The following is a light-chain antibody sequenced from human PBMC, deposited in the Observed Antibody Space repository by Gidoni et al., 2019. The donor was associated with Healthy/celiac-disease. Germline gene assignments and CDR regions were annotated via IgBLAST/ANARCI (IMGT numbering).Light chain of an antibody. CDR1: SSNIGAGYD. J-gene: IGLJ2*01. Sequence: SVLTQPPSVSGPPGQRVTISCTGSSSNIGAGYDVHWYQQLPGTAPKLLVYGNSNRPSGVPDRFSGSKSGTSAPLAITGLQAEDEADYYCQPYDSSLSGSVVFGGGTKLTVL. CDR2: GNS. V-gene: IGLV1-40*01. CDR3: QPYDSSLSGSVV.